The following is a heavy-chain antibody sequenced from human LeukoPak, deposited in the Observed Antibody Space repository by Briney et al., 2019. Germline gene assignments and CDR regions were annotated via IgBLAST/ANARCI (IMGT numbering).Heavy chain of an antibody. CDR2: ISSSSKTI. CDR3: ARDQGIFDY. J-gene: IGHJ4*02. V-gene: IGHV3-48*02. CDR1: GFTFSSYS. Sequence: GGSLRLSCAASGFTFSSYSMNWVRQAPGKGLEWVSYISSSSKTIYYADSVKGRFTISRDNAKNSLNMQMISRRDEDSAVYHCARDQGIFDYWGQGTLVTVSS.